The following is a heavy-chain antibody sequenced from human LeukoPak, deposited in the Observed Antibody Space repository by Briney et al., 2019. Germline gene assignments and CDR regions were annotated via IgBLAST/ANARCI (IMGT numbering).Heavy chain of an antibody. Sequence: PGGSLRLSCAASGFTFSNAWMSWVRQAPGKGLEWVSVIYSGGSTDYADSVKGRFTISRDNSKNTLYLQMNSLRVEDTAVYYCARSSHYDILTGYSEEDAFDIWGQGTMVTVSS. CDR2: IYSGGST. D-gene: IGHD3-9*01. J-gene: IGHJ3*02. CDR3: ARSSHYDILTGYSEEDAFDI. CDR1: GFTFSNAW. V-gene: IGHV3-53*01.